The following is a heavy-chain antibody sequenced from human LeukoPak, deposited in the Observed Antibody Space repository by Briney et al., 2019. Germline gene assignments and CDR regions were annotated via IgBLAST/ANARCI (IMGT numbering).Heavy chain of an antibody. CDR2: ISGSGGST. Sequence: QPGGSLRLSCAASGFTFSSYAMSWVRQAPGKGLEWVSAISGSGGSTYYADSVKGRFTISRDNSKNTLYLQMNSLRAEDTAVYYCAKWSELRFLEWLPGPGYFDYWGQGTLVTVSS. J-gene: IGHJ4*02. D-gene: IGHD3-3*01. CDR1: GFTFSSYA. V-gene: IGHV3-23*01. CDR3: AKWSELRFLEWLPGPGYFDY.